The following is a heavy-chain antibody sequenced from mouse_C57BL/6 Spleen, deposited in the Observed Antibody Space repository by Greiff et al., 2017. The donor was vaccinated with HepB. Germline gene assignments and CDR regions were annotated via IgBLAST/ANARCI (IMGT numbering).Heavy chain of an antibody. V-gene: IGHV3-8*01. CDR1: GYSITSDY. D-gene: IGHD2-1*01. Sequence: DVMLVESGPGLAKPSQTLSLTCSVTGYSITSDYWNWIRKFPGNKLEYMGYISYSGSTYYNPSLKSRISITRDTSKNQYYLQLNSVTTEDTATYYCARYEGGNYGYFDVWGTGTTVTVSS. CDR3: ARYEGGNYGYFDV. J-gene: IGHJ1*03. CDR2: ISYSGST.